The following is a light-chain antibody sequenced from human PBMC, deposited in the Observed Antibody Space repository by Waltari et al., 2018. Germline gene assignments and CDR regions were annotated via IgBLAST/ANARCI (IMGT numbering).Light chain of an antibody. CDR1: QGINSA. CDR3: QQFKT. Sequence: AIPLTQSPSSLSASVGERVTITCRASQGINSALAWYQQKPGNAPKLLIYDASTLESGVPSRFSGSGSGTDFTLTISSLQPEDFATYYCQQFKTFGQGTRLEFK. J-gene: IGKJ5*01. V-gene: IGKV1-13*02. CDR2: DAS.